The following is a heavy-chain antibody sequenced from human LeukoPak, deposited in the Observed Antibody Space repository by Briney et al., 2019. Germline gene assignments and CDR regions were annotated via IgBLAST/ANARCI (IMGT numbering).Heavy chain of an antibody. Sequence: SETLSLTCAVSGYSISSGYYWGWIRPPPGKGLEWIGKIYHSGSTYYNPSLKSRVTISVDTSKNQFSLKLSSVTAADTAVYYCAREECTNGVCYTGIDYWGQGTLVTVSS. V-gene: IGHV4-38-2*02. D-gene: IGHD2-8*01. J-gene: IGHJ4*02. CDR2: IYHSGST. CDR3: AREECTNGVCYTGIDY. CDR1: GYSISSGYY.